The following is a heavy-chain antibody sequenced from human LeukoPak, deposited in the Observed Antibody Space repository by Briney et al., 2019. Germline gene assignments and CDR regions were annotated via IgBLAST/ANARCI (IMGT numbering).Heavy chain of an antibody. V-gene: IGHV1-2*06. CDR1: GYTFTGYY. Sequence: ASVKVSCKASGYTFTGYYMHWVRQAPGQGLEWMGRINPNSGGTNYAQKFQGRVTMTRDTSISTAYMELSRLRSDDTAVYYCARIMTTVTTLPNRTGIWGQGTLVTVSS. CDR3: ARIMTTVTTLPNRTGI. CDR2: INPNSGGT. J-gene: IGHJ4*02. D-gene: IGHD4-17*01.